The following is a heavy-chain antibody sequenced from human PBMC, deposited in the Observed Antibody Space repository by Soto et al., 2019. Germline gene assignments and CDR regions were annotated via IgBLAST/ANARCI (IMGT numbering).Heavy chain of an antibody. V-gene: IGHV4-61*01. J-gene: IGHJ6*02. CDR1: GGSVSSGSYY. CDR3: ARDSDMYYYDSSGYRSYGMDV. Sequence: LSLTCTVSGGSVSSGSYYWSWIRQPPGKGLEWIGYIYYSGGTNYNPSLKSRVTISVDTSKNQFSLKLSSVTAADTAVYYCARDSDMYYYDSSGYRSYGMDVWGQGTTVTVSS. D-gene: IGHD3-22*01. CDR2: IYYSGGT.